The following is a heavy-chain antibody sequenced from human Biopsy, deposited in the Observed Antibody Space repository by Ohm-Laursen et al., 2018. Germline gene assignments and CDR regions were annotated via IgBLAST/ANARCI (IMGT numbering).Heavy chain of an antibody. CDR3: AREAAIVDPRTRAFDY. J-gene: IGHJ4*02. V-gene: IGHV4-59*01. CDR1: GGSISTYQ. D-gene: IGHD6-25*01. Sequence: TLSLTCAVSGGSISTYQWIWIRQPPGKGLEWIGYLYNTGGTNYNPSLKSRVTISVDTYKKQFTLKLRSVTAADTAVYYCAREAAIVDPRTRAFDYWGQGTLVTVSS. CDR2: LYNTGGT.